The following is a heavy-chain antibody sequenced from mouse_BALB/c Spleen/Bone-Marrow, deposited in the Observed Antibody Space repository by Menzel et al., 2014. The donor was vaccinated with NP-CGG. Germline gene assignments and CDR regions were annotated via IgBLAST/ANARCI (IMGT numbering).Heavy chain of an antibody. CDR3: APHYYGYAWFAY. CDR2: IDPSDSET. J-gene: IGHJ3*01. D-gene: IGHD1-2*01. V-gene: IGHV1-74*01. Sequence: VQLQQSGPQLVRPGASVKISCKASGYSISSYWMHWVKQRPGQGLEWIGMIDPSDSETRLNQKFKDEATLTVDKSSSTVYMQLNSPTSEDSAVYYCAPHYYGYAWFAYWGQGTLVTVSA. CDR1: GYSISSYW.